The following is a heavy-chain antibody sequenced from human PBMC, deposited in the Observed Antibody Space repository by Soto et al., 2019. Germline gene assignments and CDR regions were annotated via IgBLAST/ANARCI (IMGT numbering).Heavy chain of an antibody. J-gene: IGHJ3*01. Sequence: QVQLQQWGAGLLKPSETLSLTCAVYGGSFSGYYWSWIRQPPGKGLEWIGEIKHSGSTNYNPSLHRPVTISVDPSKNQFSRKLSSVTAADTAVYYWARSGGENSFDFWAHGTIVTVSS. CDR1: GGSFSGYY. CDR3: ARSGGENSFDF. V-gene: IGHV4-34*01. D-gene: IGHD2-21*01. CDR2: IKHSGST.